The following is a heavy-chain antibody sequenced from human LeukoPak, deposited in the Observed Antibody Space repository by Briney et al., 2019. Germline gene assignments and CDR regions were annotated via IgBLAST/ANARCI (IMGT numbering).Heavy chain of an antibody. D-gene: IGHD3-10*01. CDR2: ISYDGSNK. V-gene: IGHV3-30*03. CDR3: ASHGFGDPYNYFDY. Sequence: GGSLRLSSAASGFTFSSYGMHWVRQAPGKGLEWVAVISYDGSNKYYADSVKGRFTISRDNSKNTLYLQMNSLRAEDTAVYYCASHGFGDPYNYFDYWGQGTLVTVSS. CDR1: GFTFSSYG. J-gene: IGHJ4*02.